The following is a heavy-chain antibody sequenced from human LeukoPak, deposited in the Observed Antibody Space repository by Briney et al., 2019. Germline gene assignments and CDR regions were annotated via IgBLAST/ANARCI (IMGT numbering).Heavy chain of an antibody. CDR3: ARARITFGGARSPLDY. D-gene: IGHD3-16*01. CDR1: GYTFTGYY. Sequence: GASVKVSCKASGYTFTGYYMHWVRQAPGQGLAWMGWINPNSGGTNYAQKFQGRVTMTRDTSISTAYMELSRLRSDDTAVYYCARARITFGGARSPLDYWGQGTLVTVSS. V-gene: IGHV1-2*02. J-gene: IGHJ4*02. CDR2: INPNSGGT.